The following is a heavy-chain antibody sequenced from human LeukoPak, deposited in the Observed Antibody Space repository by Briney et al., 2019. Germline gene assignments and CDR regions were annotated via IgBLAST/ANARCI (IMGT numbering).Heavy chain of an antibody. CDR3: VVQFWPADY. CDR1: GGPFSGCY. CDR2: ISHSGST. J-gene: IGHJ4*02. V-gene: IGHV4-34*01. D-gene: IGHD5-24*01. Sequence: PSETLSLTCAVYGGPFSGCYWSWIRQPPGKGLEWIGEISHSGSTKYNPSLKSRVAISVDTSKNQFSLKLSSVTAADTAVYYCVVQFWPADYWGQGTLVTVSS.